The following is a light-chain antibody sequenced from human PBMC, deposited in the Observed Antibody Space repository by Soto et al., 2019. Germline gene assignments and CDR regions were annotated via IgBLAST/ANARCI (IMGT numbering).Light chain of an antibody. V-gene: IGLV1-40*01. Sequence: QSVLTQPPSVSGAPGQRVTISCTGSSSNIGAGYDVHWYQQLPGTAPKLLIYGNSNRPSGVPDRFSGSKSGTSASLAITGLQAEDEADYYCLSYVGSLSVVFGGETKLTVL. J-gene: IGLJ2*01. CDR2: GNS. CDR3: LSYVGSLSVV. CDR1: SSNIGAGYD.